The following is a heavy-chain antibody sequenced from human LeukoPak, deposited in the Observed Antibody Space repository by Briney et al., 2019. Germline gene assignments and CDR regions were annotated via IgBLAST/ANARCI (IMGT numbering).Heavy chain of an antibody. D-gene: IGHD1/OR15-1a*01. J-gene: IGHJ5*02. CDR3: AGVSGTYAWGNWFDP. V-gene: IGHV4-61*01. CDR2: IYYSGST. Sequence: ASETLSLTCSVSGDYVSSGSYHWSWIRQPPGKRLEWIGHIYYSGSTNYNPSLKSRVTISVDTSKNQFSLKLSSVTAADTAVYYCAGVSGTYAWGNWFDPWGQGTLVTVSS. CDR1: GDYVSSGSYH.